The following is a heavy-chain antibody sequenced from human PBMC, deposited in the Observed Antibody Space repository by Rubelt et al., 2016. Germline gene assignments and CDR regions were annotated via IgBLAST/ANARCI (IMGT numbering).Heavy chain of an antibody. Sequence: QVQLVQSGAEVKKPGASVKVSCKASGYTFTGYYMHWVRQAPGQGPEWVGRINPNSGGTNYAKKLQGRVTMTRDTSITTAYMGLSRLRSDDTAVFYCARESSSGWYIDYWGQGTLVTVSS. CDR3: ARESSSGWYIDY. D-gene: IGHD6-19*01. V-gene: IGHV1-2*06. CDR2: INPNSGGT. CDR1: GYTFTGYY. J-gene: IGHJ4*02.